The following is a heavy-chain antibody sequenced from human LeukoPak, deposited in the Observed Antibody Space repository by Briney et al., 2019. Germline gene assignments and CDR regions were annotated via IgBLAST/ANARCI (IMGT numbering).Heavy chain of an antibody. D-gene: IGHD6-13*01. CDR1: GFTFSSYA. J-gene: IGHJ3*02. CDR3: ASSVRSSWDVPNDAFDI. CDR2: ISSNGGST. Sequence: GGSLRLSCATSGFTFSSYAMHWVRQAPGKGLEYVSAISSNGGSTYYANSVKGRFTISRDNSKNTLYLQMGSLGAEDMAVYYCASSVRSSWDVPNDAFDIWGQGTMVTVSS. V-gene: IGHV3-64*01.